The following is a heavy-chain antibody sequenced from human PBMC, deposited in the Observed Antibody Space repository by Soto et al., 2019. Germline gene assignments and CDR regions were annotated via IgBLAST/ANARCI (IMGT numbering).Heavy chain of an antibody. V-gene: IGHV4-34*01. J-gene: IGHJ5*02. CDR3: ARRGTADYDILTGYYRGAGWFDP. CDR2: INHSGST. Sequence: QVQLQQWGAGLLKPSETLSLTCAVYGGSFSGYYWSWIRQPPGKGLEWIGEINHSGSTNYNPSLKSRGTLSVDTSKNQFSLKLSSVTAAETAVYYCARRGTADYDILTGYYRGAGWFDPWGQGTLVTVSS. D-gene: IGHD3-9*01. CDR1: GGSFSGYY.